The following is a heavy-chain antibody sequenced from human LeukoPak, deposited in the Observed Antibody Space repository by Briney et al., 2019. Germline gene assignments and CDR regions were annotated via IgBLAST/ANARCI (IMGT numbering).Heavy chain of an antibody. CDR3: ARGVGLRTHLDY. CDR1: GGSFSGYY. CDR2: INHSGST. J-gene: IGHJ4*02. D-gene: IGHD5-12*01. V-gene: IGHV4-34*01. Sequence: PSETLSLTCAVYGGSFSGYYWSWIRKPPGKGLEWIGEINHSGSTNYNPSLKSRVTISVDTSKNQFSLKLSSVTAADTAVYYCARGVGLRTHLDYWGQGTLVTVSS.